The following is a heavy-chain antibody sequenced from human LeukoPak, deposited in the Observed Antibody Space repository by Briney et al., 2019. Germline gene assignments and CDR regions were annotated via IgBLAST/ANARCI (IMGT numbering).Heavy chain of an antibody. CDR3: ARGFLTPRRYCSGGSCYGNWFDP. J-gene: IGHJ5*02. CDR2: IYYSGST. D-gene: IGHD2-15*01. V-gene: IGHV4-61*01. CDR1: GGSVSSGSYY. Sequence: PSETLSLTCTVSGGSVSSGSYYWSWIRQPPGKGLEWIGYIYYSGSTNYNPPLKSRVTISVDTSKNQFSLKLSSVTAADTAVYYCARGFLTPRRYCSGGSCYGNWFDPWGQGTLVTVSS.